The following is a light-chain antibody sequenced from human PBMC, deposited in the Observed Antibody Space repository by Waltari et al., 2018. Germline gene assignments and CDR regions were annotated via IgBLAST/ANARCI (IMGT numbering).Light chain of an antibody. CDR2: GAS. CDR1: QSVSSSY. CDR3: QQDYNLPWT. J-gene: IGKJ1*01. Sequence: EIVMTQSPATLSLSPGERATISCRASQSVSSSYLSWYQQKPGQAPRLLIYGASTRATGIPARFSGSGSGTDFTLTISSLQPEDFAVYYCQQDYNLPWTFGQGTKVEIK. V-gene: IGKV3D-7*01.